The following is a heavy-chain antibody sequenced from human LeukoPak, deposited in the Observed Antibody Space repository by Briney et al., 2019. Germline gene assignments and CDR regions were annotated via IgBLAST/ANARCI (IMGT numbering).Heavy chain of an antibody. CDR2: ISSSSSYI. J-gene: IGHJ4*02. V-gene: IGHV3-21*01. CDR3: ARDLIVAAAAPWKDY. CDR1: GFTFSSYS. Sequence: GGSLRLSCAASGFTFSSYSMNWVRQAPGKGLEWVSSISSSSSYIYYADSVKGRFTISRDNAKNSLYLQMNSLRAEDTAVYYCARDLIVAAAAPWKDYWGQGTLVTVSS. D-gene: IGHD6-13*01.